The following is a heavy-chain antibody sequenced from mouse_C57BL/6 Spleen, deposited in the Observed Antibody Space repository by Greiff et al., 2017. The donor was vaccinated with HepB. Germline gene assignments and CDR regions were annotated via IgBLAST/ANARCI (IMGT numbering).Heavy chain of an antibody. CDR3: ARHGGRRFDY. V-gene: IGHV5-6*01. CDR1: GFTFSSYG. J-gene: IGHJ2*01. Sequence: EVQLKESGGDLVKPGGSLKLSCAASGFTFSSYGMSWVRQTPDKRLEWVATISSGGSYTYYPDSVKGRFTISRDNAKNTLYLQMSSLKSEDTSMYYCARHGGRRFDYWGQGTTLTVSS. CDR2: ISSGGSYT. D-gene: IGHD1-1*02.